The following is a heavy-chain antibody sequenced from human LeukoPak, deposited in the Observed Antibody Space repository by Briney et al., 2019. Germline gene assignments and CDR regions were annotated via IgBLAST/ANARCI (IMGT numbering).Heavy chain of an antibody. D-gene: IGHD5-18*01. CDR3: AREGDTGLGWFDP. Sequence: SVKVSCKASGGTFSSYAISWVRQAPGQGLEWMGGIIPIFGTASYAQKFQGRVTITADKSTSTAYMELSSLRSEDTAVYYCAREGDTGLGWFDPWGQGTLVTVSS. J-gene: IGHJ5*02. CDR2: IIPIFGTA. CDR1: GGTFSSYA. V-gene: IGHV1-69*06.